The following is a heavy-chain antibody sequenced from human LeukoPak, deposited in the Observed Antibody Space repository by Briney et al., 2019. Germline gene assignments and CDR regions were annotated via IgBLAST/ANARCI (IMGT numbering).Heavy chain of an antibody. D-gene: IGHD6-13*01. CDR1: GGSISSGGCS. V-gene: IGHV4-30-2*01. J-gene: IGHJ6*04. CDR3: AREGAAGTGYYYYYGMDV. Sequence: SETLSLTCAVSGGSISSGGCSWSWIRQPPGKGLEWIGYIYHSGSTSYNPSLKSRVTISIDTSKNQFSLKLSSVTAADTAVYYCAREGAAGTGYYYYYGMDVWGKGTTVTVSS. CDR2: IYHSGST.